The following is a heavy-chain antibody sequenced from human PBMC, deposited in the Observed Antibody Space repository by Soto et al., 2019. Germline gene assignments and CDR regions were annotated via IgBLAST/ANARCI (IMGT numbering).Heavy chain of an antibody. CDR2: ISAHNGNT. CDR3: ARDTMVTSNWVDP. CDR1: GYSFASYG. D-gene: IGHD2-21*02. V-gene: IGHV1-18*01. Sequence: QVQLVQSGAEVKKPGASVKVSCKASGYSFASYGISWVRQAPGQGLEWVGWISAHNGNTEYATKFRGRVTMTTETSTSTAYMELRSLTSDDTAIYYCARDTMVTSNWVDPGGQGTLVTVSS. J-gene: IGHJ5*02.